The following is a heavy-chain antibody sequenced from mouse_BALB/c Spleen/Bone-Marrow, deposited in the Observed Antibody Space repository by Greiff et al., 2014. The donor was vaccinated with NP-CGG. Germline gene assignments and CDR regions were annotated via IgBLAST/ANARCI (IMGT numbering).Heavy chain of an antibody. CDR2: IHYSGIT. CDR3: ARFAGTPYTMDY. Sequence: EVQLVESGPDLVKPSQSLSLTCTVTGYSITSYYSWHWIRQFPGNKLEWMGYIHYSGITVYNPSLKSRISITRDTSNNQFFLQLNSVTTEETATYDCARFAGTPYTMDYWGQGTSVTVSS. D-gene: IGHD4-1*01. J-gene: IGHJ4*01. CDR1: GYSITSYYS. V-gene: IGHV3-1*02.